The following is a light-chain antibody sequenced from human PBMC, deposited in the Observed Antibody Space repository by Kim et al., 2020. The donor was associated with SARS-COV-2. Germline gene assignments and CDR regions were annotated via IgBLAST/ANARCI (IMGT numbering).Light chain of an antibody. Sequence: SPVQSAPPTGRASRSHTSNCLAWYQQILGQAPRLVIYGGSNRATGIPDRFSGSGSGTDLTLTISRLEPEDFSVYYCQQYGSLPRTFGQGTKVEIK. CDR1: RSHTSNC. CDR3: QQYGSLPRT. J-gene: IGKJ1*01. CDR2: GGS. V-gene: IGKV3-20*01.